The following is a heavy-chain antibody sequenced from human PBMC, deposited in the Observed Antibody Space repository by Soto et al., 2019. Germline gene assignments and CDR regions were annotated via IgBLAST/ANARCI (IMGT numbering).Heavy chain of an antibody. J-gene: IGHJ4*02. CDR3: ARGEYYGSGNYFDY. D-gene: IGHD3-10*01. CDR1: GHSISSGYY. CDR2: FYHSGST. Sequence: LSLTCAVSGHSISSGYYWGWIRQPPGKGLEWIGSFYHSGSTYYNPSLKSRVTISVDTSKNQFSLKLSSVAAADTAVYYCARGEYYGSGNYFDYWGQGTLVTVSS. V-gene: IGHV4-38-2*01.